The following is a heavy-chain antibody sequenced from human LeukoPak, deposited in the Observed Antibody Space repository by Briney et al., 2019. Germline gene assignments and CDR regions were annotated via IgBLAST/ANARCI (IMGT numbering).Heavy chain of an antibody. CDR1: GFIVSQNY. J-gene: IGHJ6*03. CDR2: ISSSSSYI. V-gene: IGHV3-21*01. D-gene: IGHD3-10*01. CDR3: ARDSGEQRDYYYYYMDV. Sequence: GGSLRLSCAASGFIVSQNYMSWVRQAPGKGLEWVSSISSSSSYIYYADSVKGRFTISRDNAKNSLYLQMNSLRAEDTAVYYCARDSGEQRDYYYYYMDVWGKGTTVTVSS.